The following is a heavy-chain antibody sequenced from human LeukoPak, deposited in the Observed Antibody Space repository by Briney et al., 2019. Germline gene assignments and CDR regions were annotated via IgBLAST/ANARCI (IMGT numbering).Heavy chain of an antibody. CDR3: ARILA. Sequence: GGSLRLSCVASGFTFTNHWMNWVRQTPGKGLEWVANIKPDGGEKYYVDSVKGRFTISRDNAKNSLYLQMDSLRAEDTAVYCCARILAWGQGTLVTVSS. J-gene: IGHJ5*02. V-gene: IGHV3-7*03. CDR2: IKPDGGEK. CDR1: GFTFTNHW. D-gene: IGHD2-15*01.